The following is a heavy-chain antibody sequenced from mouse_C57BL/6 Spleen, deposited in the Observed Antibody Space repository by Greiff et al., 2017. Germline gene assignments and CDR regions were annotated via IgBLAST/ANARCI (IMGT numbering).Heavy chain of an antibody. J-gene: IGHJ4*01. Sequence: QVQLQQPGAELVKPGASVKVSCKASGYTFTSYWMHWVKQRPIQGLEWIGNIDPSDSETHYNQKFKDKATLTVDKSSSTAYMQLSSLTSEDSAVYYCARDDFYAMDYWGQGTSVTVSS. V-gene: IGHV1-52*01. CDR1: GYTFTSYW. CDR3: ARDDFYAMDY. CDR2: IDPSDSET.